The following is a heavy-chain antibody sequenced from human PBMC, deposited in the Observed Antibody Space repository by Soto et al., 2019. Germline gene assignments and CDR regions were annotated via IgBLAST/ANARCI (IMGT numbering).Heavy chain of an antibody. CDR1: GYTFTSYG. V-gene: IGHV1-18*01. Sequence: GASVKVSCKASGYTFTSYGISWVRQAPGQGLEWMGWISAYNGNTNYAQKLQGRVTMTTDTSTSTAYMGLRSLRSDDTAVYYCAREPSRGYCSGGSCYSRVIRWFDPWGQGTLVTVSS. J-gene: IGHJ5*02. CDR3: AREPSRGYCSGGSCYSRVIRWFDP. CDR2: ISAYNGNT. D-gene: IGHD2-15*01.